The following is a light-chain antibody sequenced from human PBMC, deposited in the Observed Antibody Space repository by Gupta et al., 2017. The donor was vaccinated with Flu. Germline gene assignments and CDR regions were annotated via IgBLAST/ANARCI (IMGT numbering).Light chain of an antibody. CDR3: RQRGNWPPYT. CDR2: DAS. Sequence: TLSLSPGESATLSCRATESISTYLAWYQQKPGQSPRLLIFDASNRDTGVPFRFSGSGSGKDFTLTINSLEPEDFAVYYCRQRGNWPPYTFGQGTKVEIK. V-gene: IGKV3-11*01. J-gene: IGKJ2*01. CDR1: ESISTY.